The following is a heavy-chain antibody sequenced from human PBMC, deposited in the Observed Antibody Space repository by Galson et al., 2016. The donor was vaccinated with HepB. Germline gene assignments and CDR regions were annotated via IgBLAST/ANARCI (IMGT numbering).Heavy chain of an antibody. V-gene: IGHV3-64*02. CDR2: ISPNGGAT. CDR3: AGESPRGSIDY. Sequence: SLRLSCAASGFTFSNYPMHWVRQAPGKGLEFVSAISPNGGATYYADSVKGRFIISRDNSTNTLYLQMGGLRNEDMAVYSCAGESPRGSIDYWGQGTLVTVPS. D-gene: IGHD2/OR15-2a*01. CDR1: GFTFSNYP. J-gene: IGHJ4*02.